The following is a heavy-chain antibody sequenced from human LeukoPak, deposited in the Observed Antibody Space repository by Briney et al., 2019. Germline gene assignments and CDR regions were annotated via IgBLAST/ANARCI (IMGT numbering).Heavy chain of an antibody. D-gene: IGHD3-10*01. Sequence: PGGSLRLSCAASGFTFSSYDMNWVRQAPGKGLEWVSYFSSSSTAIYYADSVKGRFTMSRDSAKNSLYLQMNSLRDEDTAVYYCARSVVRGVIALDYWGQGTLVTVSS. CDR1: GFTFSSYD. V-gene: IGHV3-48*02. J-gene: IGHJ4*02. CDR3: ARSVVRGVIALDY. CDR2: FSSSSTAI.